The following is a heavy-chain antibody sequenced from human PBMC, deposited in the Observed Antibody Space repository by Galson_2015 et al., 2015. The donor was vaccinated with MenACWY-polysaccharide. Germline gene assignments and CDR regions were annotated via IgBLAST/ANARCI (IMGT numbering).Heavy chain of an antibody. CDR3: AVGVRNNCVVKGYSGF. Sequence: TLSLTCTVSGVSITTGSYLWTWVRQPAGKGLEWIGRVSASGDTNDNPSLTSRVSISMDASKNQFSLMLNSVAAADTAVYYCAVGVRNNCVVKGYSGFWGPGAPVTLAS. J-gene: IGHJ4*02. CDR2: VSASGDT. V-gene: IGHV4-61*02. CDR1: GVSITTGSYL. D-gene: IGHD2-15*01.